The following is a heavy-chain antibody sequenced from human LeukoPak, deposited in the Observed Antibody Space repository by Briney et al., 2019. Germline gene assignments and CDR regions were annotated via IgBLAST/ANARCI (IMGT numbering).Heavy chain of an antibody. Sequence: GGSLRLSCVASGFSFGNYAMSWVRQAPGKGLQWVSQISGTGGATWYAGFARDRFTIPRDNSKKTLYLQMSGLRVEGTAMYYCVKDPRDTYGTNWFVSWGQGTLLIVSS. CDR2: ISGTGGAT. J-gene: IGHJ5*01. D-gene: IGHD2-21*01. CDR1: GFSFGNYA. CDR3: VKDPRDTYGTNWFVS. V-gene: IGHV3-23*01.